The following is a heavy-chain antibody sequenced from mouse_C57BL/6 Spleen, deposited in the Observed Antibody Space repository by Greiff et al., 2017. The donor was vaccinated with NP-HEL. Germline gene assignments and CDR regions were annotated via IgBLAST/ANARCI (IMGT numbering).Heavy chain of an antibody. V-gene: IGHV1-64*01. CDR1: GYTFTSYW. CDR3: ARGGPNWYFDV. CDR2: IHPNSGST. Sequence: QVQLQQSGAELVKPGASVKLSCKASGYTFTSYWMHWVKQRPGQGLEWIGMIHPNSGSTNYNEKFKSKATLTVDKSSSTAYMQLSSLTSEDSAVYYCARGGPNWYFDVWGTGTTVTVSS. J-gene: IGHJ1*03.